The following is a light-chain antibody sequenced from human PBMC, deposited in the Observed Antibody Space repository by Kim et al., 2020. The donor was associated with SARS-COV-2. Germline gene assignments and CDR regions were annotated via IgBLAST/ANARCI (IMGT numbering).Light chain of an antibody. V-gene: IGLV3-1*01. CDR2: QDS. CDR1: KLGDKY. CDR3: QAWDSRPV. Sequence: SYELTQPPSVSVSPGQTASITCSVDKLGDKYACWYQQKPGQSPVLVIYQDSKRPSGIPERFSGSNSGNTATLTISGTQAMDEADYYCQAWDSRPVFGGGT. J-gene: IGLJ2*01.